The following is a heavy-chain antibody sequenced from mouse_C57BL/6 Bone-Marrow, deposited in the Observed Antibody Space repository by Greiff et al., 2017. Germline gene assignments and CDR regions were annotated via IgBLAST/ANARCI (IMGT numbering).Heavy chain of an antibody. CDR1: GFSLTSYG. J-gene: IGHJ3*01. V-gene: IGHV2-2*01. D-gene: IGHD2-4*01. Sequence: QVQLQQSGPGLVQPSQSLSITCTVSGFSLTSYGVHWVRQSPGKGLEWLGVIWSGGSTDYNAAFISRLSISKDNSKSQVFFKMNSLQADDTAIYYCAREGLRRATGFAYWGQGTLVTVSA. CDR2: IWSGGST. CDR3: AREGLRRATGFAY.